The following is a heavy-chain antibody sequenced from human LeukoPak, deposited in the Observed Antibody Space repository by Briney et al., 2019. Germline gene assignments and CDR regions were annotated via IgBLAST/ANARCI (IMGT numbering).Heavy chain of an antibody. CDR3: AKDGVILAPGIYWYMDV. CDR2: ISGGGVNT. D-gene: IGHD3-16*02. Sequence: SGGSLRLSCAASGFTFSSCAMRWVRQAPGKGLEWVSAISGGGVNTYYADSVKGRFTISRDNSKNTLYLEMNSLRAEDTAVFYCAKDGVILAPGIYWYMDVWGRGTTVTVSS. J-gene: IGHJ6*03. V-gene: IGHV3-23*01. CDR1: GFTFSSCA.